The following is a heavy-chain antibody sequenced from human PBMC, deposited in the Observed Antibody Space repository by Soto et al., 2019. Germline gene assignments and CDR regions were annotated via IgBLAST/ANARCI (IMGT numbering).Heavy chain of an antibody. CDR1: GYTFTSYG. CDR3: ARDTGWELVGGDFDY. D-gene: IGHD1-26*01. V-gene: IGHV1-18*01. CDR2: ISAYNGNT. Sequence: ASVKVSCKASGYTFTSYGISWVRQAPGQGLEWMGWISAYNGNTNYAQKLQGRVTMTTDTSTSTAYMELRSLRSDDTAVYYCARDTGWELVGGDFDYWGQGTLVTVSS. J-gene: IGHJ4*02.